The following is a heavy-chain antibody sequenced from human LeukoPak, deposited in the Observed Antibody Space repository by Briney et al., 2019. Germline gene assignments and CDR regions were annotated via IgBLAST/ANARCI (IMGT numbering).Heavy chain of an antibody. V-gene: IGHV1-69*05. J-gene: IGHJ5*02. CDR2: IIPIFGTA. CDR3: ARVGGDYSNWFDP. CDR1: GGTFSSYA. D-gene: IGHD2-21*02. Sequence: GASVKVSCKASGGTFSSYAISWVRQAPGQGLERMGRIIPIFGTANYAQKFQGRVTITTDESTSTAYMELSSLRSEDTAVYYCARVGGDYSNWFDPWGQGTLVTVSS.